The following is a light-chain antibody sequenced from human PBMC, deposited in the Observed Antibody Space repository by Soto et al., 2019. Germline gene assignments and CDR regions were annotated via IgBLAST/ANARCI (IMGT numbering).Light chain of an antibody. CDR2: GAS. Sequence: IVLTQSPATLSVSPGERATLSCRASQSIANNLAWYQQRPGQAPRLLIHGASTRATGIPARFSGSRSGTQFTLTISSLQPEDFATYYCQQLNAYPLTFGGGTKVDIK. V-gene: IGKV3-15*01. CDR3: QQLNAYPLT. CDR1: QSIANN. J-gene: IGKJ4*01.